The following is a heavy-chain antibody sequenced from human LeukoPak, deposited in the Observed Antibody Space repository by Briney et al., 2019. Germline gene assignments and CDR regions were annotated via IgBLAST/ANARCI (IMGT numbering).Heavy chain of an antibody. J-gene: IGHJ3*02. D-gene: IGHD3-10*01. Sequence: AETLSLTCTVSGVSISSYYWSWVRQPAGKGLEWIGRIYTSGSTNYNPSLKSRVTMSVDTSKNQFSLKLSSVTAADTAVYYCAKYGSGSSRAFDIWGQGTMVTVSS. V-gene: IGHV4-4*07. CDR3: AKYGSGSSRAFDI. CDR1: GVSISSYY. CDR2: IYTSGST.